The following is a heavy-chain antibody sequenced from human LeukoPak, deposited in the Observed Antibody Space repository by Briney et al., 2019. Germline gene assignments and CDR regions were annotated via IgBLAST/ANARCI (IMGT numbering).Heavy chain of an antibody. CDR1: VCTLSSYW. Sequence: GGSLRLSCAASVCTLSSYWMSWVCQAPGKGLEWVASIKEDGSEKYYVDSVKGRFTISRDNAKDSLYLQMNSLRAEDTAKYYCGRFPTGLDYWGQGTLVTVSS. J-gene: IGHJ4*02. V-gene: IGHV3-7*05. D-gene: IGHD4-17*01. CDR3: GRFPTGLDY. CDR2: IKEDGSEK.